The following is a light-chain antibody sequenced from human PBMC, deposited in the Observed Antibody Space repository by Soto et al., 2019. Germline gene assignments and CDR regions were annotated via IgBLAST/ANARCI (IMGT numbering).Light chain of an antibody. CDR3: SSYTTSIAYV. J-gene: IGLJ1*01. CDR1: SSDVGAYNY. Sequence: QSVQSQPASVSEPPGQLITISCTATSSDVGAYNYVSWYQQHPRKPPKLMVYDVSNRPSGVSNRFSGSKSCNTASLTISGLQPEDEADYHCSSYTTSIAYVFGPVTKVTVL. V-gene: IGLV2-14*01. CDR2: DVS.